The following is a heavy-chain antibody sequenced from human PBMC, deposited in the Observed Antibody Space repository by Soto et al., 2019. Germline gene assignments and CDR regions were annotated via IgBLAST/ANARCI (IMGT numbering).Heavy chain of an antibody. CDR3: ARGPIVATNYYYYGMDV. CDR1: GFTFSSYS. D-gene: IGHD5-12*01. Sequence: PGGSLRLSCAASGFTFSSYSMNWVRQAPGKGLEWVSSISSSSSYIYYADSVKGRFTISRDNAKNSLYLQMNSLRAEDTAVYYCARGPIVATNYYYYGMDVGRQGSPVTGSS. V-gene: IGHV3-21*01. CDR2: ISSSSSYI. J-gene: IGHJ6*01.